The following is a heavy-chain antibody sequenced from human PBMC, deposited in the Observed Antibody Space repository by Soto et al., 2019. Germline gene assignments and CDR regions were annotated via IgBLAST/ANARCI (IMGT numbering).Heavy chain of an antibody. V-gene: IGHV1-18*01. CDR2: ISAYNGNT. CDR1: GYTFTSYG. D-gene: IGHD3-9*01. Sequence: ASVKVSCKASGYTFTSYGISWVRQAPGHGLEWMGWISAYNGNTNYAQKLQGRVTMTTDTSTSTAYMELRSLRSDDTAVYYCASTNYYDILTGYYAFDIWGQGTMVTVSS. J-gene: IGHJ3*02. CDR3: ASTNYYDILTGYYAFDI.